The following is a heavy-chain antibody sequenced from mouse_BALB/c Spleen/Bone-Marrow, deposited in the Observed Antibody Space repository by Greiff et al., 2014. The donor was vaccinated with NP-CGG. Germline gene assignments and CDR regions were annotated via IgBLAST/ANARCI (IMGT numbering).Heavy chain of an antibody. V-gene: IGHV5-9-3*01. Sequence: VQLKQSGGGLVKPGGSLKLSCAASGFTFSSYAMSWVRQTPEKRLEWVATISSGGSYTYYPDSVKGRFTTSRDNAKNTLYLQMSSLRSEDTAMYYCARPHYYGSSWFAYWGQGTLVTVSA. CDR1: GFTFSSYA. J-gene: IGHJ3*01. CDR2: ISSGGSYT. D-gene: IGHD1-1*01. CDR3: ARPHYYGSSWFAY.